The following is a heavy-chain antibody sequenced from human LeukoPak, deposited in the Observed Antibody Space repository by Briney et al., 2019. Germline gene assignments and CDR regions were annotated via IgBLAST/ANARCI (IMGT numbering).Heavy chain of an antibody. CDR3: ARDPSAFDI. J-gene: IGHJ3*02. CDR1: GFTFSDYW. Sequence: GGSLRLSCAASGFTFSDYWMSWVRQAPGKGLEWVANIKQDGSEKYYVDSVKGRCTISRDNAKNSLHLQMNSLRAEDTAVYYCARDPSAFDIWGQRTMVTVSS. V-gene: IGHV3-7*05. CDR2: IKQDGSEK.